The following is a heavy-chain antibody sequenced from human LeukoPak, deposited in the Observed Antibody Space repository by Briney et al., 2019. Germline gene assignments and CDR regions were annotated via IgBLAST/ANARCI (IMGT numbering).Heavy chain of an antibody. CDR2: ISSSSSTI. D-gene: IGHD1-7*01. J-gene: IGHJ4*02. V-gene: IGHV3-48*01. CDR1: GFTFSGYT. Sequence: GGSLRLSCAASGFTFSGYTMNWVRQAPGKGLEWVSYISSSSSTIYYADSVKGRFTISRDNSKNTLYLQMNSLRAEDTAVYYCARGKLGVNWNWLYYFDYWGQGTLVTVSS. CDR3: ARGKLGVNWNWLYYFDY.